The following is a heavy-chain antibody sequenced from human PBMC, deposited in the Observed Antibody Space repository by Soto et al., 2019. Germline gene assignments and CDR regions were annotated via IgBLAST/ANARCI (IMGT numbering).Heavy chain of an antibody. J-gene: IGHJ6*02. CDR1: GGSISSGGYY. Sequence: PSETLSLTCTASGGSISSGGYYWSWIRQHPGKGLEWIGYIYYSGSTYYNPSLKSRVTISVDTSKNQFSLKLSSVTAADTAVYYCARATLLWFGELSYGMDVWGQGTTVTVSS. CDR2: IYYSGST. V-gene: IGHV4-31*03. D-gene: IGHD3-10*01. CDR3: ARATLLWFGELSYGMDV.